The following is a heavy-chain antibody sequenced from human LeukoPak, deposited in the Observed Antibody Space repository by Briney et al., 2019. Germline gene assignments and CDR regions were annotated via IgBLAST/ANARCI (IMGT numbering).Heavy chain of an antibody. CDR2: INPNSGGT. D-gene: IGHD3-10*01. Sequence: ASVKVSCKASGYTFTGYYMHWVRQAPGQGLEWMGWINPNSGGTNYAQKFQGRVTMTRDTSISTAYMELSRLRSDDAAVYYCAPTYYYGSGGYPYLDYWGQGTLVTVSS. V-gene: IGHV1-2*02. CDR3: APTYYYGSGGYPYLDY. CDR1: GYTFTGYY. J-gene: IGHJ4*02.